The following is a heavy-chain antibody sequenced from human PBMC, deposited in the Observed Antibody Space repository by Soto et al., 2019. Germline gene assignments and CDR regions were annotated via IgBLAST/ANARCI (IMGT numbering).Heavy chain of an antibody. CDR1: GFTFSAYY. CDR2: IISSGSTI. D-gene: IGHD6-6*01. Sequence: GGSLRLSCEASGFTFSAYYMSWIRQAPGKGLEWVSYIISSGSTIYYADSVKGRFTISRDHAKNSLYLQMNSLRAEDTAVYYCAREHFKNCIAAVDYWGQGTLVTVSS. CDR3: AREHFKNCIAAVDY. J-gene: IGHJ4*02. V-gene: IGHV3-11*01.